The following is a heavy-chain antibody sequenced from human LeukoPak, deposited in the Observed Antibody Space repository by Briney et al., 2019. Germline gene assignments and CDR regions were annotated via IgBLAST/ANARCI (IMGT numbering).Heavy chain of an antibody. Sequence: SETLSLTCTVSGASVSSTSYYWGWIRQSPGRGLEWIGSIYYTGNTYNNPSLKSRVTISVDTAKSHFSLRLSSVTAADTAVYFCARHGYALDYWGQGTLVIVSS. CDR1: GASVSSTSYY. J-gene: IGHJ4*02. CDR2: IYYTGNT. CDR3: ARHGYALDY. V-gene: IGHV4-39*01. D-gene: IGHD3-16*01.